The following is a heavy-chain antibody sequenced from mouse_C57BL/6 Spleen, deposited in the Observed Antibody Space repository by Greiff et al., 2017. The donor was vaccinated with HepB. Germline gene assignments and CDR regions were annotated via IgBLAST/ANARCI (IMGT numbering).Heavy chain of an antibody. CDR2: IYPGDGDT. CDR3: ARGDYYYGSSYGYFDV. J-gene: IGHJ1*03. CDR1: GYAFSSSW. V-gene: IGHV1-82*01. Sequence: VQLQQSGPELVKPGASVKISCKASGYAFSSSWMNWAKQRPGKGLEWIGRIYPGDGDTNYNGKFKGKATLTADKSSSTAYMQLSSLTSEDSAVYFCARGDYYYGSSYGYFDVWGTGTTVTVSS. D-gene: IGHD1-1*01.